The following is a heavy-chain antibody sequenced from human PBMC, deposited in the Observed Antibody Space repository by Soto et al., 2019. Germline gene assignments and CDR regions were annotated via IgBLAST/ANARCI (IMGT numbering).Heavy chain of an antibody. V-gene: IGHV2-5*02. D-gene: IGHD6-19*01. CDR3: ARDSKGAGLDY. CDR1: GFSLSTSGVG. Sequence: SGPTLVNPTQTLTLTCTFSGFSLSTSGVGVGWIRQPPGKALEWLALIYWDDDKRYSPSLKSRLTTPKTTSKNQVVLTMTNMDPVNTATYYCARDSKGAGLDYWGQGTLVTVS. J-gene: IGHJ4*02. CDR2: IYWDDDK.